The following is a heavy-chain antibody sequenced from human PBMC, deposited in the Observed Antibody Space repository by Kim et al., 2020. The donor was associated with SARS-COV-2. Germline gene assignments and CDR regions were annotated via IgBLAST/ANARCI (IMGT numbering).Heavy chain of an antibody. CDR3: ARGYGLGSPDGMDV. V-gene: IGHV4-30-2*01. CDR2: INYSAST. D-gene: IGHD3-10*01. J-gene: IGHJ6*02. CDR1: GGSISSCGYS. Sequence: SETLSLTCAVSGGSISSCGYSWSWMRQPPGMGLEWIGNINYSASTYYNPYLKSRVTISVDRNKYQFSLKLITVTAADTAVYACARGYGLGSPDGMDVCG.